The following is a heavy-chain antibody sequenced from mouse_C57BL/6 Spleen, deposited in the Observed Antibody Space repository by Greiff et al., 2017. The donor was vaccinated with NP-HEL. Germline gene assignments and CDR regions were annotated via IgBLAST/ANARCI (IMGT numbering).Heavy chain of an antibody. CDR1: GFTFSDYG. CDR2: ISSGSSTI. D-gene: IGHD1-1*01. Sequence: EVLLVESGGGLVKPGGSLKLSCAASGFTFSDYGMHWVRQAPEKGLEWVAYISSGSSTIYYADTVKGRVTIARDKAKNTLYLQMTSLRSEDTAMYYCERGPLLSFDYWGQGTTLTVSS. J-gene: IGHJ2*01. V-gene: IGHV5-17*01. CDR3: ERGPLLSFDY.